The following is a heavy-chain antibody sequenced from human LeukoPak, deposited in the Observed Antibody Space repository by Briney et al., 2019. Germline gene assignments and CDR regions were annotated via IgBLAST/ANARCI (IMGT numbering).Heavy chain of an antibody. CDR2: ISSSSSYI. CDR3: ARDDSITMIVGDFDY. J-gene: IGHJ4*02. V-gene: IGHV3-21*01. CDR1: GFTFSSYS. D-gene: IGHD3-22*01. Sequence: PGGSLRLSCAASGFTFSSYSMNWVRQAPEKGLEWVSSISSSSSYIYYADSVKGRFTISRDNAKNSLYLQMNSLRAEDTAVYYCARDDSITMIVGDFDYWGQGTLVTVSS.